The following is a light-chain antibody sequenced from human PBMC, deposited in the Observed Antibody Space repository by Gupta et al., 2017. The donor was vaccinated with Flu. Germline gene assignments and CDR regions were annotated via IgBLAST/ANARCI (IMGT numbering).Light chain of an antibody. Sequence: SSSNGGKSTVNWYQLLPETARKLLFYSDNQRPSGVPARFPGSKSGTSASLAISGLQSEDEADDYCAAWYDSLNAVVFGGGTKLTVL. J-gene: IGLJ2*01. CDR1: SSNGGKST. V-gene: IGLV1-44*01. CDR2: SDN. CDR3: AAWYDSLNAVV.